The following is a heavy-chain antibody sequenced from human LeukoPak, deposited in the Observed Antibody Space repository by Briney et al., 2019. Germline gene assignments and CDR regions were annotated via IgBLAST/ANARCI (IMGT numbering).Heavy chain of an antibody. V-gene: IGHV3-23*01. CDR3: AKDSRYFDWLSISFDY. CDR2: ISGSGGST. J-gene: IGHJ4*02. CDR1: GFTFSSYA. D-gene: IGHD3-9*01. Sequence: GGSLRLSCAASGFTFSSYAMSWVRQAPGKGLEWASAISGSGGSTYYADSVKGRFTISRDNSKNTLYLQMNSLRAEDTAVYYCAKDSRYFDWLSISFDYWGQGTLVTVSS.